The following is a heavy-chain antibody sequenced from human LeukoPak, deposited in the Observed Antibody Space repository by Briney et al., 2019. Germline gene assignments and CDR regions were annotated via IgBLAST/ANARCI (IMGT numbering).Heavy chain of an antibody. Sequence: PGGSLRLSCAASGFTFSSYEMNWVRQAPGKGLEWVSYISSSGSTIYYADSVKGRFTISRDNAKSSLYLQMNSLRAEDTAVYYCARHGFSGSYYYYYYGMDVWGQGTTVTVSS. J-gene: IGHJ6*02. D-gene: IGHD1-26*01. CDR1: GFTFSSYE. CDR2: ISSSGSTI. CDR3: ARHGFSGSYYYYYYGMDV. V-gene: IGHV3-48*03.